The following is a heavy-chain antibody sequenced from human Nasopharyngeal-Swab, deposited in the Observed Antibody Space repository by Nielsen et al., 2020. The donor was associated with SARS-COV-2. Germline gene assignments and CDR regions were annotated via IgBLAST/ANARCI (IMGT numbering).Heavy chain of an antibody. J-gene: IGHJ4*02. D-gene: IGHD5-24*01. CDR3: ARDRGDGYNLYYFDY. Sequence: FSSYGMHWVRPAPGKGLEWVAVISYDGSNKYYADSVKGRFTISRDNSKNTLYLQMNSLRAEDTAVYYCARDRGDGYNLYYFDYWGQGTLVTVSS. CDR1: FSSYG. CDR2: ISYDGSNK. V-gene: IGHV3-30*03.